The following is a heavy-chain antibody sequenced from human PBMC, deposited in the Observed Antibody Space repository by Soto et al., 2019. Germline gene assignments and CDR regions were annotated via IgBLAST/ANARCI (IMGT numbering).Heavy chain of an antibody. CDR2: IGGRGNSA. J-gene: IGHJ4*02. Sequence: EVQVSESGGGLVRPGGSLRLSCAASGFIFTNYAMNWVRQAPGKGLEWGSVIGGRGNSAYYADSVQGRFTISRDNSKNTLSLQRSSLTADDTAVYYCATKSPYYYDSSGPRDYWGQGTLVTVSS. D-gene: IGHD3-22*01. V-gene: IGHV3-23*01. CDR3: ATKSPYYYDSSGPRDY. CDR1: GFIFTNYA.